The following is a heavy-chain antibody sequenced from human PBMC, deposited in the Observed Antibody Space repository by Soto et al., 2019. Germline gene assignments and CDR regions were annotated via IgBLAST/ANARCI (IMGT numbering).Heavy chain of an antibody. CDR2: TDYRSKWYH. V-gene: IGHV6-1*01. Sequence: PSQTLSLTCAISGDSVSNNSAAWNWIRQPPSGGLEWLGRTDYRSKWYHAYAFSVKSRITINPATSKSQYCQQLKSVTHENAAMYYCARIVGGISDNWGQGTLGSVSA. CDR1: GDSVSNNSAA. J-gene: IGHJ4*02. CDR3: ARIVGGISDN. D-gene: IGHD3-16*01.